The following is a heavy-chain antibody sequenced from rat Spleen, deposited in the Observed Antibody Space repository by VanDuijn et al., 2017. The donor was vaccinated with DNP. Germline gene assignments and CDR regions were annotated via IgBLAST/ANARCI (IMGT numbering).Heavy chain of an antibody. J-gene: IGHJ4*01. V-gene: IGHV5-29*01. Sequence: EVQLVESGGGLVQPGRSLKLSCAASGFTFSDYAMAWVRQAPAKGLEWVATISYNGGTPYYRDSVKGRFTISRDNAQSTLYLQMDSLRSEDTATYYCARHRTIMPYYYAMDAWGQGVTVTVSS. CDR1: GFTFSDYA. D-gene: IGHD1-12*01. CDR3: ARHRTIMPYYYAMDA. CDR2: ISYNGGTP.